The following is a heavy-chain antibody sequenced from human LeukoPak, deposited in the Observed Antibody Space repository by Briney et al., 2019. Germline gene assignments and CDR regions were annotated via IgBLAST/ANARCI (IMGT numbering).Heavy chain of an antibody. V-gene: IGHV3-7*01. CDR3: ARHLSGITGYTYGRGIDY. D-gene: IGHD5-18*01. Sequence: GGSLRLSCAASGSTFSNYWMSWVRQAPGKGLEWVANIKDDGSGKYYVDSVKGRFTISRDNAKKSLYLQMNSLGAEDTAVYYCARHLSGITGYTYGRGIDYWGQGTLLTVSS. CDR1: GSTFSNYW. J-gene: IGHJ4*02. CDR2: IKDDGSGK.